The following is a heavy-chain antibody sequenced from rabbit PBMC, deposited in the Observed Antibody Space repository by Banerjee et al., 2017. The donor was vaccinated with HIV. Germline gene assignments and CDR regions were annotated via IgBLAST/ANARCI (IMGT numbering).Heavy chain of an antibody. J-gene: IGHJ6*01. CDR2: IYAGHSGTT. CDR3: AIYAVVGYLRL. CDR1: GFSFSNKYV. D-gene: IGHD1-1*01. V-gene: IGHV1S45*01. Sequence: QEQLVESGGGLVKPEGSLTLTCTASGFSFSNKYVMCWVRQAPGKGLEWIACIYAGHSGTTYYASWAKGRFTISKTSSTTVTLQMTSLTAADTATYFCAIYAVVGYLRLWGPGTLVTVS.